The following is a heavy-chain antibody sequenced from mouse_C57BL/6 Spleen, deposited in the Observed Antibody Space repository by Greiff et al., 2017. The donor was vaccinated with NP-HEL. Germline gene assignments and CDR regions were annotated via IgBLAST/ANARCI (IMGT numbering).Heavy chain of an antibody. Sequence: VQLVESGTELVKPGASVKLSCKASGYTFTSYWMHWVKQRPGQGLEWIGNINPSNGGTNYNEKFKSKATLTVDKSSSTAYMQLSSLTSEDSAVYYCARDGYYWYFDVWGTGTTVTVSS. CDR2: INPSNGGT. CDR3: ARDGYYWYFDV. V-gene: IGHV1-53*01. CDR1: GYTFTSYW. J-gene: IGHJ1*03. D-gene: IGHD2-3*01.